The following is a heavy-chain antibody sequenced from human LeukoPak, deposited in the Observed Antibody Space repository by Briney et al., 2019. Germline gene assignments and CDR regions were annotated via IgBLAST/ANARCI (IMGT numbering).Heavy chain of an antibody. CDR3: ARRVTSNWFDP. Sequence: SETLSLTCAVYGGSFSGHYWSWIRQSPGKGLEWIGEILHSGGTNYNPSLKSRVTVSEDASKNQFSLKVSSVTAADTAVYYCARRVTSNWFDPWGQGTLVTVSS. J-gene: IGHJ5*02. CDR1: GGSFSGHY. CDR2: ILHSGGT. V-gene: IGHV4-34*12. D-gene: IGHD2-21*02.